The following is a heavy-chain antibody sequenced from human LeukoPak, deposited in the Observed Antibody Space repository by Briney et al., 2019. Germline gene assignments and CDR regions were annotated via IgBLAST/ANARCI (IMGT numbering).Heavy chain of an antibody. CDR1: GGSISGHY. CDR3: TRMDTGLVKPLDY. V-gene: IGHV4-59*11. J-gene: IGHJ4*02. CDR2: IYYSGIT. D-gene: IGHD5-18*01. Sequence: PSETLSLTCTVSGGSISGHYWSWIRQPPGKGLEWIGYIYYSGITNYNPSLKSRVTISVDTSKNQFSLKLNSVTAADTAVYYCTRMDTGLVKPLDYWGQGTLVTVSS.